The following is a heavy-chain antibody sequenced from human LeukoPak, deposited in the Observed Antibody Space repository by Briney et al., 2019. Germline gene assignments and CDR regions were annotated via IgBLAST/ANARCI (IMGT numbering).Heavy chain of an antibody. CDR1: GYTFTDYY. J-gene: IGHJ3*01. V-gene: IGHV1-2*02. D-gene: IGHD3-22*01. CDR3: ARGGREHSSGYQPYTLDL. CDR2: INPNSGDT. Sequence: ASVKVSCKASGYTFTDYYMHWVRQAPGQGPEWMGWINPNSGDTNYAQKFQGRVTLTRDTSISTAYMELNMLRSDDTALYYCARGGREHSSGYQPYTLDLWGQGTMVTVSS.